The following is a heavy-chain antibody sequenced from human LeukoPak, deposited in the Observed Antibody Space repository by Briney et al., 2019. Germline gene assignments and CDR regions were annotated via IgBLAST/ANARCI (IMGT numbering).Heavy chain of an antibody. D-gene: IGHD6-13*01. V-gene: IGHV3-23*01. J-gene: IGHJ4*02. Sequence: GGSLRLSCAASGFTFSSYAMSWVRQAPGKGLERVSAVSGSGGSTYYADSVKGRFTISRDNAKNTLYLQMNSLRDEDTAVYYCTRDVSQSSSWYGEFDYWGQGTQVTVSS. CDR1: GFTFSSYA. CDR3: TRDVSQSSSWYGEFDY. CDR2: VSGSGGST.